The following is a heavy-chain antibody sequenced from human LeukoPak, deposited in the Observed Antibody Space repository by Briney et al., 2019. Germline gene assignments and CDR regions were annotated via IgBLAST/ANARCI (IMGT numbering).Heavy chain of an antibody. J-gene: IGHJ4*02. D-gene: IGHD5-12*01. CDR2: IGGSNGIT. CDR1: GITFNSYA. V-gene: IGHV3-23*01. CDR3: ARNENSGWGYFDY. Sequence: PGGSLRLSCAASGITFNSYAMSWVRQAPGKGLEWVSVIGGSNGITFYVGSVKGRFTISRDNSKDTLYLQMNSLRAEDTAVYYCARNENSGWGYFDYWGQGTLVTVSS.